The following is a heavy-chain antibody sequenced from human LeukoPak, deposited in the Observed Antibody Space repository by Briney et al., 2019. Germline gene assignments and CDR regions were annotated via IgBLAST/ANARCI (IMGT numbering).Heavy chain of an antibody. J-gene: IGHJ4*02. D-gene: IGHD4-11*01. CDR1: GGSISSGDYY. Sequence: PSETLSLTCTVSGGSISSGDYYWSWIRQPPGKGLEWIGHIYYSGSTYYNPSLKSRVTISVDTSKNQFSLKLSSVTAADTAVYYCARVYSDYVIYYWGQGTLVTVSS. V-gene: IGHV4-30-4*01. CDR3: ARVYSDYVIYY. CDR2: IYYSGST.